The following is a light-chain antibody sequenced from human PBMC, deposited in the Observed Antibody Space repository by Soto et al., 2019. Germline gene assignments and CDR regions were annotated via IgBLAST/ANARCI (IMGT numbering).Light chain of an antibody. V-gene: IGKV1-12*01. CDR2: TGS. J-gene: IGKJ4*01. CDR3: QQANSFPLT. CDR1: QGISNW. Sequence: DIQMTQSPSSVSASVGDRVSITCRASQGISNWLAWYQQKPGRGPKLLIYTGSSLQSGVPSRFSGTGSGTDFTLTISGLQPEDVATYYCQQANSFPLTFGGGTKVEIK.